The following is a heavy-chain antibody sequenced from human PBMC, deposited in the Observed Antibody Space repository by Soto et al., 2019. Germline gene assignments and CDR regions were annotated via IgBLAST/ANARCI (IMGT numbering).Heavy chain of an antibody. V-gene: IGHV4-59*08. CDR3: ARSYGSCFVS. D-gene: IGHD6-6*01. CDR1: GGSISSYY. Sequence: SETLSLTCTVSGGSISSYYWSWIRQPPGKGLEWIGYIYYSGSTNYNPSLKSRVTISVDTSKNQFSLKLSSVTAADTAVYYCARSYGSCFVSWGQGTLVTVSS. J-gene: IGHJ4*02. CDR2: IYYSGST.